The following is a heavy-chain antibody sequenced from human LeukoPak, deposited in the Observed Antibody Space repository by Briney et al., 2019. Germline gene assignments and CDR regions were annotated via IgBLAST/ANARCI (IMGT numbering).Heavy chain of an antibody. CDR2: IWYDGSNK. CDR1: GFSFSSYG. J-gene: IGHJ1*01. V-gene: IGHV3-33*01. CDR3: ARSHIAAEEYFQH. Sequence: GVSLRLSCAASGFSFSSYGMHWVRQAPGKGLEWVAVIWYDGSNKYYADSVKGRFTISRDNSKNTLYLQMNSLRAEDTAVYYCARSHIAAEEYFQHWGQGTLVTVSS. D-gene: IGHD6-13*01.